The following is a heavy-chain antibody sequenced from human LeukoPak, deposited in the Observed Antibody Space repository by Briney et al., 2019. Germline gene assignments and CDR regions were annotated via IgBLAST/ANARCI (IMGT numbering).Heavy chain of an antibody. Sequence: PGRSLRLSCAASGFTFSSYGMHWVRQAPGKGLEWVAVRWHNERNKHYADSVQGRFNISRDNSKSTLYLQMNSLRAEDTAVYYCARDRGSKDPIDYWGQGTLVTVSS. CDR1: GFTFSSYG. CDR2: RWHNERNK. V-gene: IGHV3-33*08. CDR3: ARDRGSKDPIDY. D-gene: IGHD2-15*01. J-gene: IGHJ4*02.